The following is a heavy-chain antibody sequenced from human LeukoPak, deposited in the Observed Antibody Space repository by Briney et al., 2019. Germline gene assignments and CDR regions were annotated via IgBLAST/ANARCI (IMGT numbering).Heavy chain of an antibody. Sequence: PSETLSLTCTVSGYSISTGYYWDWIRQPPGKGLEWIGEINHSGSTNYNPSLKSRVTISVDTSKNQFSLKLSSVTAADTAVYYCARRRWLFRAHFDYWGQGTLVTVSS. J-gene: IGHJ4*02. CDR2: INHSGST. CDR1: GYSISTGYY. V-gene: IGHV4-38-2*02. CDR3: ARRRWLFRAHFDY. D-gene: IGHD3-22*01.